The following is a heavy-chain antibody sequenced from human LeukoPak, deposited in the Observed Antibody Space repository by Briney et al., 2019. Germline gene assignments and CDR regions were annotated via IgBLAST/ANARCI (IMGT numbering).Heavy chain of an antibody. J-gene: IGHJ4*02. V-gene: IGHV1-69*13. CDR2: IIPIFGTA. D-gene: IGHD3-10*01. CDR3: ARAVRGVILALYYFDY. CDR1: GGTFSSYA. Sequence: SVKVSCKASGGTFSSYAISWVRQAPGQGLEWMGGIIPIFGTANYAQKFQGRVTITADESTSTAYMELSSLRSEDTAVYYCARAVRGVILALYYFDYWGQGTLVTVSS.